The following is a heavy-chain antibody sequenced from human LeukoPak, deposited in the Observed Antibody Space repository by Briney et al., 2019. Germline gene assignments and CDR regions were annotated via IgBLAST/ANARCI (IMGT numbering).Heavy chain of an antibody. J-gene: IGHJ3*02. CDR3: ATDHRNLDAFDI. CDR2: IYGGDST. V-gene: IGHV3-66*01. D-gene: IGHD1-14*01. CDR1: GFSFSSYE. Sequence: PGGSLRLSCAASGFSFSSYEMNWVRQAPGKGLEWVSVIYGGDSTYYADSVRGRFTISSDKSENTVYLQLNSLRAGDTAVYYCATDHRNLDAFDIWGQGTTVTVSS.